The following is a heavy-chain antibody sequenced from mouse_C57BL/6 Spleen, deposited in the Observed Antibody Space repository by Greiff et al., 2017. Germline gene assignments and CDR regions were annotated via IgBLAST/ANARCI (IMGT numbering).Heavy chain of an antibody. Sequence: VKLQESGPELVQPGASVKISCKASGYAFSSSWMNWVKQRPGKGLEWIGEIYPGDGDTNYNGKFKGKATLTADKSSSTAYMQLSSLTSEDSAVYYCARCDDPLDYWGEGTTLTVSS. J-gene: IGHJ2*01. D-gene: IGHD2-3*01. V-gene: IGHV1-82*01. CDR3: ARCDDPLDY. CDR1: GYAFSSSW. CDR2: IYPGDGDT.